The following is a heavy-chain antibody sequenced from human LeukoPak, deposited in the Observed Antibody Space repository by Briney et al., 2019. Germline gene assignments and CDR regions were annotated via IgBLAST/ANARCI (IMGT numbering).Heavy chain of an antibody. CDR3: ERPDRLALDY. D-gene: IGHD3-9*01. CDR1: GYTFTRNY. Sequence: ASVWPSSTASGYTFTRNYIHWVRQAPGQGREWVGIIHHSGGSTSYAQKIQRRVTMTRDTTTSTVYMELTSLRSEDTAVYYCERPDRLALDYWGQGTLVTVSS. CDR2: IHHSGGST. V-gene: IGHV1-46*01. J-gene: IGHJ4*02.